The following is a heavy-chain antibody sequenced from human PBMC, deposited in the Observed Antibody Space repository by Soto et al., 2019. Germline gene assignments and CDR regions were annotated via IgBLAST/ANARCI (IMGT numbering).Heavy chain of an antibody. Sequence: GGSLRLSCAASGFTFSSYSMNWVRQAPGKGLEWVSSISSSSGYIYYADSVRGRFTISRDNAKNSLYLQMNSLRAEDTAVYYCARDFVGSGSYYIDYWGQGTLVTVSS. CDR2: ISSSSGYI. V-gene: IGHV3-21*01. CDR3: ARDFVGSGSYYIDY. J-gene: IGHJ4*02. CDR1: GFTFSSYS. D-gene: IGHD3-10*01.